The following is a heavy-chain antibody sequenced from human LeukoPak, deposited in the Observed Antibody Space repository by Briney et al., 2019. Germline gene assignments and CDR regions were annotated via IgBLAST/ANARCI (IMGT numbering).Heavy chain of an antibody. J-gene: IGHJ5*02. Sequence: SETLSLTCTVAAGSISNHYWSWMRQSPGKGLEWIAYIFYTGSYNYNPSLKSRVYISVDTSKNQFSLNLTSVTAADTAVYYCARGRSSLNLWGQGTLVTVSS. CDR2: IFYTGSY. D-gene: IGHD6-19*01. CDR3: ARGRSSLNL. CDR1: AGSISNHY. V-gene: IGHV4-59*11.